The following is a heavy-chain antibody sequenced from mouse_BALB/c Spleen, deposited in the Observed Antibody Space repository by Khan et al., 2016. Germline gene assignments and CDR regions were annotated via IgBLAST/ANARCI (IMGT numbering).Heavy chain of an antibody. D-gene: IGHD2-1*01. J-gene: IGHJ4*01. Sequence: EVELVESGGGLVKPGGSLKLSCAASGFTFSSYAMSWVRQSPEKRLEWVAEISSGGSYTYYPDTVTGRFTISRDNAKNTLYLEMSSLRSEDTARYYCSREPSYGNYDMDYGGQGTSVTVSS. V-gene: IGHV5-9-4*01. CDR2: ISSGGSYT. CDR1: GFTFSSYA. CDR3: SREPSYGNYDMDY.